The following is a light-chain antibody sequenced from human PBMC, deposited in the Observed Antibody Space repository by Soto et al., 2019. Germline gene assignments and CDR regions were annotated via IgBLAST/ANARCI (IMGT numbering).Light chain of an antibody. CDR1: QGISNY. V-gene: IGKV1-27*01. CDR2: AAS. J-gene: IGKJ1*01. Sequence: DIQMTQSPSSLSASVGDRVTITRGASQGISNYLAWYQQKPGKVPKLLIYAASTLQSGVPSRFSGSGSGTDFTLTISSLQPEDVATYYCQKYNSAPRTFGQGTKVEIK. CDR3: QKYNSAPRT.